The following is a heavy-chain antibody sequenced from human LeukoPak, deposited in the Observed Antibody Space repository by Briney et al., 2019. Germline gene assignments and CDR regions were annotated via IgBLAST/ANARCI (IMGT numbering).Heavy chain of an antibody. J-gene: IGHJ6*03. CDR3: ARAPSGSFINYYYYYMDV. CDR1: GFTVSSNY. CDR2: IYSGGST. Sequence: GGSLSLSCAASGFTVSSNYMSWVRQAPGKGLEWVSVIYSGGSTYYADSVKGRFTISRDNSKNTLYLQMNSLRAEDTAVYYCARAPSGSFINYYYYYMDVWGKGTTVTVSS. D-gene: IGHD6-19*01. V-gene: IGHV3-53*01.